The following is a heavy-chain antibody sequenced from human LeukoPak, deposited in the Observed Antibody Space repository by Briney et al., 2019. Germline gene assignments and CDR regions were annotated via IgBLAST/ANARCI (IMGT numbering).Heavy chain of an antibody. CDR1: GFTFSSYA. CDR3: AKDLTAVAGTDAFDI. D-gene: IGHD6-19*01. Sequence: GGSLRLSCAASGFTFSSYAMHWVRQAPGKGLEWVAVISYDGSNKYYADSVKGRFTISRDNSKNTLYLQMNSLRAEDTAVYYCAKDLTAVAGTDAFDIWGQGTMVTVSS. J-gene: IGHJ3*02. V-gene: IGHV3-30*04. CDR2: ISYDGSNK.